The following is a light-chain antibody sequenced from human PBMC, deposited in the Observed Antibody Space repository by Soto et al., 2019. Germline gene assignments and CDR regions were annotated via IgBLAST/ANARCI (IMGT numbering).Light chain of an antibody. J-gene: IGLJ3*02. CDR1: SSDVGGYNY. V-gene: IGLV2-8*01. Sequence: QSALTQPPSASGSPGQSVTISCTGASSDVGGYNYVSWCQQHPGKAPKLMIYEVTKRPSGVPDRFSGSKSGNTASLTVSGLQAEDEADYYCSSYAGNNNLVFGGGTKLTVL. CDR3: SSYAGNNNLV. CDR2: EVT.